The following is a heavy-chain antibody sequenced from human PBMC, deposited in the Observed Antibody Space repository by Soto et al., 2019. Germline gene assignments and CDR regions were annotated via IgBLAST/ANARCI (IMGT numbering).Heavy chain of an antibody. J-gene: IGHJ4*02. Sequence: ASVKVSCKASGYTLTSYAMHWVRQAPGQRLEWMGWINAGNGNTKYSQKFQGRVTITRDTSASTAYMELSSLRSEDTAVYYCARVSYYDSSGYYPLDYWGQGTLVTVS. V-gene: IGHV1-3*01. CDR3: ARVSYYDSSGYYPLDY. CDR2: INAGNGNT. CDR1: GYTLTSYA. D-gene: IGHD3-22*01.